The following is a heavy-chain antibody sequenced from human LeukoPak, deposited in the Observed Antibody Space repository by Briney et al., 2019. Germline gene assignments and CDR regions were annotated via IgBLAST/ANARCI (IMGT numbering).Heavy chain of an antibody. V-gene: IGHV3-74*01. J-gene: IGHJ6*03. Sequence: PGGSLRLSCAASGFTFSSYWMHWVRQVPGKGPVWVSRTNSDESSTIYADSVKGRFTISRDNAKNTLYLQMNSLRAEDTAVYYCARGTSIFGVVTYYNYYYMDVWGKGTTVTVSS. CDR3: ARGTSIFGVVTYYNYYYMDV. D-gene: IGHD3-3*01. CDR2: TNSDESST. CDR1: GFTFSSYW.